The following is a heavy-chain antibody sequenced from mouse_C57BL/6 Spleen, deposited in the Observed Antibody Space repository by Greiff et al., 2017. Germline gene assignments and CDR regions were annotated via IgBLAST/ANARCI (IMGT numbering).Heavy chain of an antibody. J-gene: IGHJ4*01. V-gene: IGHV1-64*01. CDR2: IHPNSGST. CDR3: AREYYDDGEGYGMEY. CDR1: GYTFTSYW. Sequence: QVQLQQPGAELVKPGASVKLSCKASGYTFTSYWMHWVKQRPGQGLEWIGMIHPNSGSTNYNKKFKSKATVTVDKSSSTAYMHLSSLTSEDSAVYYCAREYYDDGEGYGMEYWGKGTSVTV. D-gene: IGHD2-4*01.